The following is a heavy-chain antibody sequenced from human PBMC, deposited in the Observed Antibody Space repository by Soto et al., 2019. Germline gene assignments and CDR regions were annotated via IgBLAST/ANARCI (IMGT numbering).Heavy chain of an antibody. CDR1: GFTFSSYS. CDR2: ITNSSSAT. D-gene: IGHD6-19*01. J-gene: IGHJ6*03. CDR3: AREQWLTYYYYYMDV. Sequence: GGSLRLSCAASGFTFSSYSVNWVRQAPGKGLEWVSYITNSSSATHSADSVKGRFTVSRDNAKNSLFLQMNSLRAEDTAVYYCAREQWLTYYYYYMDVWGKGTTVTVSS. V-gene: IGHV3-48*01.